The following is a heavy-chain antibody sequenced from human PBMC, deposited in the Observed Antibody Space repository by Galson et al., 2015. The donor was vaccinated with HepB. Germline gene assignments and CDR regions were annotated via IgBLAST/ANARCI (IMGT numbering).Heavy chain of an antibody. J-gene: IGHJ4*02. D-gene: IGHD6-19*01. CDR1: GFTFSSYG. CDR3: ARDRAVAGYFDY. CDR2: IWYDGSNK. Sequence: SLRLSCAASGFTFSSYGMHWVRQAPGKGLEWVAVIWYDGSNKCYADSVKGLFTISRDNSKNTLYLQMNSLGAEDTAVYYCARDRAVAGYFDYWGQGTLVTVSS. V-gene: IGHV3-33*01.